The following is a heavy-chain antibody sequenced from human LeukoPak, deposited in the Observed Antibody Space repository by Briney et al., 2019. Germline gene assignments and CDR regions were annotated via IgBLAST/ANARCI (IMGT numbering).Heavy chain of an antibody. J-gene: IGHJ5*02. Sequence: SETLSLTCAVYGGSFSGYYWSWIRQPPGKGLEWIGEINHSGSTNYNPSLKSRVTISVDTSKNQFSLKLSSVTAADTAVYYCARTLMITMVRGVIITSLGGNWFDPWGQGTLVTVSS. CDR2: INHSGST. CDR3: ARTLMITMVRGVIITSLGGNWFDP. V-gene: IGHV4-34*01. CDR1: GGSFSGYY. D-gene: IGHD3-10*01.